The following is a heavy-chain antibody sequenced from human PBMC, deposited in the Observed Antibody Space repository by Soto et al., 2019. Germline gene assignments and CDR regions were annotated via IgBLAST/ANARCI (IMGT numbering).Heavy chain of an antibody. CDR2: IIPILGIA. CDR3: ASPSLLRCSGGSCYPQYYYYMDV. Sequence: QVQLVQSGAEVKKPGSSVKVSCKASGGTFSSYTISWVRQAPGQGLEWMGRIIPILGIANYAQKFQGRVTITADKSTSTAYMELSSLRSEDTAVYYCASPSLLRCSGGSCYPQYYYYMDVWGKGTTVTVSS. D-gene: IGHD2-15*01. V-gene: IGHV1-69*02. CDR1: GGTFSSYT. J-gene: IGHJ6*03.